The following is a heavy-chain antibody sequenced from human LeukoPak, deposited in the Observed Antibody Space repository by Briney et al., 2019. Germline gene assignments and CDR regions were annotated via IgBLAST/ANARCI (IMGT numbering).Heavy chain of an antibody. CDR1: GYTFTGYY. CDR2: INPNSGGT. V-gene: IGHV1-2*02. D-gene: IGHD3-10*01. CDR3: ARDYGSGSYSYGWFDP. J-gene: IGHJ5*02. Sequence: ASVKVSCKASGYTFTGYYMHWVRQAPGQGLEWMGWINPNSGGTNYAQKFQGRVTMTRDTSISTAYMELSRLRSDDTAVYYCARDYGSGSYSYGWFDPWGQGTLVTVSS.